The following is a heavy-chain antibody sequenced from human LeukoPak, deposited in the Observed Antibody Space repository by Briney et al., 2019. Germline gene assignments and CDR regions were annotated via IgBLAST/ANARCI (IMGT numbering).Heavy chain of an antibody. Sequence: SVKVSCKASGGTFSSYAISWVRQAPGQGLEWMGGIIPIFGTANYAQKFQGRVTITADESTSTAYMELSSLRSEDTAVYYCATRDEVFGVVIIRRYDAFDIWGQGTMVTVSS. J-gene: IGHJ3*02. CDR3: ATRDEVFGVVIIRRYDAFDI. V-gene: IGHV1-69*13. CDR1: GGTFSSYA. D-gene: IGHD3-3*01. CDR2: IIPIFGTA.